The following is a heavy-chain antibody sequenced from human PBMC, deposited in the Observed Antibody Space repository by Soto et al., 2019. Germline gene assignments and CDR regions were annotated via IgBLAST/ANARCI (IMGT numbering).Heavy chain of an antibody. V-gene: IGHV5-51*01. CDR1: GYSFTSYW. J-gene: IGHJ3*02. D-gene: IGHD6-6*01. CDR2: IYPGDSDT. Sequence: GSLKISCKGSGYSFTSYWIGWVRQMPGKGLEWMGIIYPGDSDTRYSPSFQGQVTISADKSISTAYLQWSSLKASDTAVYYCARDRSDSSRADSFDIWGPGTMVTVSS. CDR3: ARDRSDSSRADSFDI.